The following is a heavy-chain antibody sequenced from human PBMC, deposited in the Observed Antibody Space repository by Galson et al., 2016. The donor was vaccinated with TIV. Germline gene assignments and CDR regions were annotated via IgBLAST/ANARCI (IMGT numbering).Heavy chain of an antibody. CDR3: ATLTGDEGHFDY. V-gene: IGHV3-43*01. Sequence: SLRLSCAASGFIFDNYVMHWVRQAPGKGLECVSLISWDGQRPYYADSVKGRFTISRDNSRNSLFLQRDSLRTEDTALYYCATLTGDEGHFDYWGQGTPVTVFS. CDR1: GFIFDNYV. J-gene: IGHJ4*02. D-gene: IGHD7-27*01. CDR2: ISWDGQRP.